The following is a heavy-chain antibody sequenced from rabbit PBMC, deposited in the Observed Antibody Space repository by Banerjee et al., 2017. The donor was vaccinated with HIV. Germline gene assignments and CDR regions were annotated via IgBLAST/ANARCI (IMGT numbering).Heavy chain of an antibody. V-gene: IGHV1S40*01. CDR1: GFDLSSYYY. CDR3: AREYSNVCNL. CDR2: IYVGSGGST. D-gene: IGHD4-1*01. J-gene: IGHJ4*01. Sequence: QSLEESGGGLFQPGGSLALTCTASGFDLSSYYYMCWVRQAPGKGLEWIACIYVGSGGSTYYASWAKGRFTISKTSSTTVTLQMTSLTAADTATYFCAREYSNVCNLWGQGTLVTVS.